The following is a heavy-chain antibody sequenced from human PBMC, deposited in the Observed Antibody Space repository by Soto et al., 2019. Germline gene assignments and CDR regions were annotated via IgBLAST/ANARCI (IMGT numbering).Heavy chain of an antibody. J-gene: IGHJ6*02. CDR3: ARSNSGSYPYYYYCMDV. CDR1: GYTFTSYD. CDR2: MNPNSGNT. V-gene: IGHV1-8*01. Sequence: ASVKVSCKASGYTFTSYDINWVRQATGQGLEWMGWMNPNSGNTGYAQKFQGRVTMTRNTSISTAYMELSSLRSEDTAVYYCARSNSGSYPYYYYCMDVWGQGSTITVSS. D-gene: IGHD1-26*01.